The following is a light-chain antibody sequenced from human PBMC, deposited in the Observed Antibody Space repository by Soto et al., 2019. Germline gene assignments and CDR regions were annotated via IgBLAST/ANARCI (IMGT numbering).Light chain of an antibody. CDR3: QSYDSSNRV. CDR2: EDN. Sequence: NFMLTQPHSVSESPGKTVTISCTRSRGSITSNYVQWYQQRPGSSPTTVIYEDNQKPSGVPDRFSGSIDSSSNSASLTISGLKTDDEADYYCQSYDSSNRVFGGGTKLTVL. CDR1: RGSITSNY. J-gene: IGLJ3*02. V-gene: IGLV6-57*01.